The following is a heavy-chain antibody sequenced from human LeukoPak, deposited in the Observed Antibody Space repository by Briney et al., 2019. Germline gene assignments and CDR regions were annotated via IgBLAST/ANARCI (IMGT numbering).Heavy chain of an antibody. CDR3: ARVPLQNLYYYDTARAFDI. V-gene: IGHV4-34*13. J-gene: IGHJ3*02. CDR2: XNHSRTT. Sequence: WXWXXXXXGXGLEGMGEXNHSRTTNYNPSLKRRVPISVDTSKNQFSLTLSSVTAADAAVYYCARVPLQNLYYYDTARAFDIWGQGTMVTVSS. D-gene: IGHD3-22*01.